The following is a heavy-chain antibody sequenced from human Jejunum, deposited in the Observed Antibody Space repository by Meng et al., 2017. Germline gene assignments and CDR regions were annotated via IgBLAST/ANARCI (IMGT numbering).Heavy chain of an antibody. CDR3: ARALKSAWHIFDY. V-gene: IGHV3-30*04. J-gene: IGHJ4*02. CDR2: TSSDESQK. CDR1: GFTFSAYP. Sequence: GESLKISCAASGFTFSAYPMHWVRQAPGKGLEWVAITSSDESQKYYPDSVRGRFIISRDNSKNTLFLQMNSLTTEDTAVYYCARALKSAWHIFDYWGQGTLVTVSS.